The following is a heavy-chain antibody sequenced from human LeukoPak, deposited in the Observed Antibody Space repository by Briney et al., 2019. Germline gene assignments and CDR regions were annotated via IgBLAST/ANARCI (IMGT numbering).Heavy chain of an antibody. CDR1: GGTFSSYA. J-gene: IGHJ5*02. Sequence: GASVKVSCKASGGTFSSYAISWVRQAPGQGLEWMGGIIPIFGTANYAQKFQGRVTITTDESTSTAYMELSSLRSEDTAVYCCLWFGEYPSTWGQGTLVTVSS. D-gene: IGHD3-10*01. V-gene: IGHV1-69*05. CDR3: LWFGEYPST. CDR2: IIPIFGTA.